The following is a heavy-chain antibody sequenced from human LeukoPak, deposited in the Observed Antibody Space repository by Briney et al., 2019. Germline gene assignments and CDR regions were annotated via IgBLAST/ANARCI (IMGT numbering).Heavy chain of an antibody. CDR2: ISSSGRTI. Sequence: GGSLRLSCAASGFTFSDYYINWIRQAPGKGLEWLSYISSSGRTIHYADSVKGRFTISRDNAQKLLYLQMNSLRAEDTAIYYCARDLNTGMDVWGRGATVTVSS. J-gene: IGHJ6*02. D-gene: IGHD2/OR15-2a*01. CDR3: ARDLNTGMDV. V-gene: IGHV3-11*01. CDR1: GFTFSDYY.